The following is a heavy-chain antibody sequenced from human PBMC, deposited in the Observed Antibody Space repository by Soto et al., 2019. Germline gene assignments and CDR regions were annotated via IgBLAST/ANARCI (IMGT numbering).Heavy chain of an antibody. D-gene: IGHD6-19*01. V-gene: IGHV1-69*12. J-gene: IGHJ6*02. Sequence: QVQLVQSGAEVKKPGSSVKVSCKASGGTFSNYALSWVRQAPGQGLEWMGGIMPMFGRADYAPKFQGRVTITADXPXXXAXXDLSSLRSEDTAVYYCASWLRGAGIGGDYYYGMDVWGQGTTVTVSS. CDR3: ASWLRGAGIGGDYYYGMDV. CDR2: IMPMFGRA. CDR1: GGTFSNYA.